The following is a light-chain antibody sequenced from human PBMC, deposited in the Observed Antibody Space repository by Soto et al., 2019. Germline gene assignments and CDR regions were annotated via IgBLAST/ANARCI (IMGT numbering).Light chain of an antibody. CDR3: QQYDNLLLT. Sequence: DIQMPQSPSSLSASVGDRVTITCQASQDISNYLNWYQQKPGKAPKLLSYDASHLETGVPSRFSGSGSGTDFTCTIRSLQPEDIATYYFQQYDNLLLTFGPGTKVDLK. CDR1: QDISNY. J-gene: IGKJ3*01. V-gene: IGKV1-33*01. CDR2: DAS.